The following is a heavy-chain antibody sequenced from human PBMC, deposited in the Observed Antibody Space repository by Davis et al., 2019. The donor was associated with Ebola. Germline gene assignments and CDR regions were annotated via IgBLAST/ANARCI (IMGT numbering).Heavy chain of an antibody. Sequence: PGGSLRLSCKGSGYSFTSYWIGWVRQMPGKGLEWMGIIYPGDSDTRSSPSFQGQVTISADKSISTAYLQWSTLKASDTAIYYCARSLSSRGGRFDYWGQGTLVTVSS. J-gene: IGHJ4*02. V-gene: IGHV5-51*01. D-gene: IGHD3-16*01. CDR3: ARSLSSRGGRFDY. CDR2: IYPGDSDT. CDR1: GYSFTSYW.